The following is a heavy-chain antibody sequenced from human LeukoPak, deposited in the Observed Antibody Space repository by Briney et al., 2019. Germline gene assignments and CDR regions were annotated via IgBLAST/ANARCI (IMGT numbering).Heavy chain of an antibody. CDR2: IWYAGSNN. D-gene: IGHD3-10*02. J-gene: IGHJ4*02. Sequence: GGSLRLSCAASGFTSSSYGMRWVRQAPGKGLEWVAVIWYAGSNNSYADSVKGRFTIPRANLKNTLYLQMNSRRPETTPVYSCARDLLLYSAVFDYRGQGNLVTVSS. CDR3: ARDLLLYSAVFDY. CDR1: GFTSSSYG. V-gene: IGHV3-33*01.